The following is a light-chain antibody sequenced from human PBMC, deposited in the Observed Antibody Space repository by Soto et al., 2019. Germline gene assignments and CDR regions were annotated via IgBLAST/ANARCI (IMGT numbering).Light chain of an antibody. J-gene: IGKJ1*01. CDR3: MQSVQAPWT. Sequence: DIVMTQSPLSLPVSPGEPASISCRPSRSLLHSNGYNYVDWYLQKPGQSPQLLIYLGSNRASGVPDRFSGSGSGTDFTLKISRVEAEDAGVYYCMQSVQAPWTFGEGSRVEIK. CDR2: LGS. CDR1: RSLLHSNGYNY. V-gene: IGKV2-28*01.